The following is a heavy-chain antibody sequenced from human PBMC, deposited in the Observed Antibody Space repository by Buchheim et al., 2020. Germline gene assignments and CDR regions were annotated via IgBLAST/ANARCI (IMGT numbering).Heavy chain of an antibody. CDR3: AGEKDSMDV. CDR2: LSYDGDSK. V-gene: IGHV3-30*04. CDR1: GFTFSSYA. Sequence: QVQLVESGGGVVQPGRSLRLSCAASGFTFSSYAMHWVRQAPGKGLEWVAVLSYDGDSKFYAESEKGRLTISSDNSKNRLYIQMDSLRPEDTAVYYCAGEKDSMDVWGQGTT. J-gene: IGHJ6*02.